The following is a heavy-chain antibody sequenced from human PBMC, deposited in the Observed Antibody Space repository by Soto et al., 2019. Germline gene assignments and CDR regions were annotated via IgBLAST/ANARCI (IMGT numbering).Heavy chain of an antibody. Sequence: SVKVSCKASGYSFATSGISWVRQAPGQGLEWMGWISAYNGNTNYEQKLQDRVTMTTDTSTSTAYLELRSLRSDDTAVYYCARAGHYYDSSGYATWGQGTLVTVSS. J-gene: IGHJ5*02. CDR3: ARAGHYYDSSGYAT. CDR1: GYSFATSG. D-gene: IGHD3-22*01. CDR2: ISAYNGNT. V-gene: IGHV1-18*01.